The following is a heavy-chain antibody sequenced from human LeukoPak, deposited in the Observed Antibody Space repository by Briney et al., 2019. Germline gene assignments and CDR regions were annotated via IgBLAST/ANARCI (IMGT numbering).Heavy chain of an antibody. Sequence: GGSLRLSCAASGFTFSSYAMSWVRQAPGKGLEWVSGISGSGGNTHYADSEKGRFTISRDNSKNTLYLQMNSLRAEDTAVYYCAKLSSGITMIVVVIYFDYWGQGTLVTVSS. D-gene: IGHD3-22*01. J-gene: IGHJ4*02. CDR3: AKLSSGITMIVVVIYFDY. CDR2: ISGSGGNT. CDR1: GFTFSSYA. V-gene: IGHV3-23*01.